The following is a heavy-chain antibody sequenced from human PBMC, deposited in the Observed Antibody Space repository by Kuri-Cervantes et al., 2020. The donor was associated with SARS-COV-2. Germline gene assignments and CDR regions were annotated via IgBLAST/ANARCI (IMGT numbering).Heavy chain of an antibody. V-gene: IGHV4-4*07. CDR2: IYTSGST. CDR1: GGSISSYY. D-gene: IGHD2-15*01. CDR3: ARVGYCSGGSCYSVDY. Sequence: GSLRLSCTVSGGSISSYYWSWIRQPAGKGLEWIGRIYTSGSTNYNPSLKSRVTMSVDTSKNQFSLNLSSVTAADTAVYFCARVGYCSGGSCYSVDYWGQGTLVTVSS. J-gene: IGHJ4*02.